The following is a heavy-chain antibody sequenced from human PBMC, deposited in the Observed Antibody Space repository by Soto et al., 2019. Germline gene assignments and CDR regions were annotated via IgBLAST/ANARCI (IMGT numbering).Heavy chain of an antibody. CDR2: ISGHNGNT. V-gene: IGHV1-18*04. CDR3: ARGSYISSRYSLDN. Sequence: QVQLVQSGAEVKKPGASVKVSCKASGYIFTSYGISWVRQAPGQGLEWMGWISGHNGNTDYAQNLQGRVTVTTDTSTRKVFMELRSLGSDDTAVYYCARGSYISSRYSLDNWGQGTLVTVSS. D-gene: IGHD6-13*01. J-gene: IGHJ4*02. CDR1: GYIFTSYG.